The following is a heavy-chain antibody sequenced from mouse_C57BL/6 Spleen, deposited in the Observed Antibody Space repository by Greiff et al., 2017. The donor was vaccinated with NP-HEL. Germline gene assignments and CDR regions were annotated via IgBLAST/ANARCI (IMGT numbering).Heavy chain of an antibody. CDR3: ASSVVATDYFDY. J-gene: IGHJ2*01. D-gene: IGHD1-1*01. Sequence: QVQLQQSGAELAKPGASVKLSCKASGYTFTSYWMHWVKQRPGQGLEWIGYINPSSGYTKYNQKFKDKATLTADKSSSTPYMQLSSLTYEDSAFYYGASSVVATDYFDYWGQGTTLTVSS. V-gene: IGHV1-7*01. CDR1: GYTFTSYW. CDR2: INPSSGYT.